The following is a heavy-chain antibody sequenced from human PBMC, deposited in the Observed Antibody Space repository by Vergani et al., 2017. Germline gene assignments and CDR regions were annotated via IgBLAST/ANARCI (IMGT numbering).Heavy chain of an antibody. J-gene: IGHJ4*02. CDR1: GFTFGDYD. V-gene: IGHV3-20*04. D-gene: IGHD3-10*01. CDR2: VKWNGDSS. CDR3: ARRGSGNTYYFDY. Sequence: EVQLVESGGGVVRPGGSLRLSCAASGFTFGDYDMNWVRQAPGKGLEWVSRVKWNGDSSVYADSVKGRFTISRDNAKNSLYLQMTSLRAEDTAFYYCARRGSGNTYYFDYWGQGALATVSS.